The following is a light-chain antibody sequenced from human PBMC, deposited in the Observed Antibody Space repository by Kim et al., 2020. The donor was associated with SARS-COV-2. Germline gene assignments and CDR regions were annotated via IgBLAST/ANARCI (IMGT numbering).Light chain of an antibody. J-gene: IGLJ2*01. CDR2: DVG. CDR3: ASYTRGNTVV. Sequence: GQSVTISCTGTSNDLGIYTRVSWYQQPPGTAPKLMIYDVGDRPSGVPDRFSGSISGTTASLTISGLQAEDEADYYCASYTRGNTVVFGGGTQLTVL. V-gene: IGLV2-18*02. CDR1: SNDLGIYTR.